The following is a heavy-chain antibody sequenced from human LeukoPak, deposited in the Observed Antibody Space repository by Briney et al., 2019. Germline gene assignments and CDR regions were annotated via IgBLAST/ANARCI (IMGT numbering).Heavy chain of an antibody. CDR1: GGSISSYY. CDR2: VYTSGST. Sequence: SETLSVTCTVSGGSISSYYWSWIRQPAGKGLEWIGRVYTSGSTNYNPSLKSRVTMSVDTSKNQFSLKLSSVTAADTAVYYCARDRYYDFWSGYLNWFDPWGQGTLVTVSS. J-gene: IGHJ5*02. D-gene: IGHD3-3*01. CDR3: ARDRYYDFWSGYLNWFDP. V-gene: IGHV4-4*07.